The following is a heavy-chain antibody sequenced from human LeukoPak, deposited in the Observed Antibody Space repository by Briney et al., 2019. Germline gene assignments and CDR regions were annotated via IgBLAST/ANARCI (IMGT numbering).Heavy chain of an antibody. D-gene: IGHD1-26*01. CDR1: GFTFSSNS. CDR2: ISSSSYI. J-gene: IGHJ4*02. Sequence: GGSLRLSCAASGFTFSSNSMNWVRQTPGKGLEWVSSISSSSYIYYADSVEGRFTISRDNAKNSLYLQMNSLRAEDTAVYYCARDVGATTRGAFDYWGQGTLVTVSS. V-gene: IGHV3-21*01. CDR3: ARDVGATTRGAFDY.